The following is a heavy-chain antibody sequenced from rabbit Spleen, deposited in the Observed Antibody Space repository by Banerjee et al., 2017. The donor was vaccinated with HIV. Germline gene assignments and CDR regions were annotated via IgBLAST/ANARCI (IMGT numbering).Heavy chain of an antibody. D-gene: IGHD4-2*01. V-gene: IGHV1S45*01. CDR3: ARDAAGREDFNL. J-gene: IGHJ4*01. CDR2: IAGSSSGFT. CDR1: GFSFSSSDY. Sequence: QEQLVESGGGLVQPGGSLKLSCKASGFSFSSSDYICWVRQAPGKGLEWISCIAGSSSGFTYSATWATGRFTISKTSSTTVTLQMTSLTAADTATYFCARDAAGREDFNLWGPGTL.